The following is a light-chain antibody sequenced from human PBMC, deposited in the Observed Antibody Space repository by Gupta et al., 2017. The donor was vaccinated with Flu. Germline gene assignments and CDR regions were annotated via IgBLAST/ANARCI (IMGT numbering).Light chain of an antibody. Sequence: ADRVTITCRSSQTIDSWLAWYQKRPGRAPKSLIYKASSLETAVPSRFSGSGSGTEFSLTISSLQPDDFATYYCQQYRSSPWTFGQGTKVEIK. J-gene: IGKJ1*01. V-gene: IGKV1-5*03. CDR1: QTIDSW. CDR2: KAS. CDR3: QQYRSSPWT.